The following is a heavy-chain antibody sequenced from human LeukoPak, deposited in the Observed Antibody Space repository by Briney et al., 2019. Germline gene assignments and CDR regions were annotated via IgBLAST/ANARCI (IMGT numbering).Heavy chain of an antibody. CDR1: GGSISSSSYY. D-gene: IGHD6-19*01. CDR2: IYHSGST. V-gene: IGHV4-39*07. Sequence: ASETLSLTCTVSGGSISSSSYYWGWIRQPPGKGLEWIGSIYHSGSTYYNPSLKSRVTISVDTSKNQFSLKLSSVTAADTAVYYCARGMYSSGWQIDAFDIWGQGTMVTVSS. J-gene: IGHJ3*02. CDR3: ARGMYSSGWQIDAFDI.